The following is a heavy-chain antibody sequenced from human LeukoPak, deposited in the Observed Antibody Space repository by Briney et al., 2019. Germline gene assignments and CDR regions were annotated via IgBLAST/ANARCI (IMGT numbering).Heavy chain of an antibody. V-gene: IGHV4-4*07. CDR1: DGSISRYL. D-gene: IGHD6-19*01. CDR3: ATEQVSGSAWSFDY. Sequence: ESGPGQGKPSETLSLTCAVSDGSISRYLWSWIRQPAGKGLEWLGRIHTSGTTTYSPSFQSRVTMSMDTSKKQISLRLSSVTAADTAVYYCATEQVSGSAWSFDYWGQGGLVT. CDR2: IHTSGTT. J-gene: IGHJ4*02.